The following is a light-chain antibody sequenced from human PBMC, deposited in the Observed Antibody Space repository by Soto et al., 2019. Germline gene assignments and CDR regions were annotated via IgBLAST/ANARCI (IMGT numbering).Light chain of an antibody. CDR1: QSISIW. V-gene: IGKV1-5*03. Sequence: IQMTQSPSSLSASVGARLTITCRASQSISIWLAWYQQRPGKAPKLLIYQASSLHSGVPSRFSGSGSGTEFTLTISSLQPDDSATYYCQQYGDFYRTFGQGTKVEIQ. CDR2: QAS. CDR3: QQYGDFYRT. J-gene: IGKJ1*01.